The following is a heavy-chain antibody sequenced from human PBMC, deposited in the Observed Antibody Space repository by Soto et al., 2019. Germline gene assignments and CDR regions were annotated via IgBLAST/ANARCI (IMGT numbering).Heavy chain of an antibody. Sequence: EVQLVESGGGLVQPGGSLRLSCAASGFTVSNPWMHWVRQVPGKGLMWVSRINSAGRGTNYADSVKGRFTISKDNVNNMVHLQMNSLTVEDTAIYYCVKDEYGAGSYDPWGQGTLVTVSS. CDR1: GFTVSNPW. V-gene: IGHV3-74*01. CDR3: VKDEYGAGSYDP. J-gene: IGHJ5*02. CDR2: INSAGRGT. D-gene: IGHD3-10*01.